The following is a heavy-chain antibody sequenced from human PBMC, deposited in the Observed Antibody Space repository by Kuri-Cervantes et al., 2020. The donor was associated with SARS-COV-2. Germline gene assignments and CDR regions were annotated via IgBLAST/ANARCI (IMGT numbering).Heavy chain of an antibody. CDR1: GYSFTYRR. D-gene: IGHD4-17*01. CDR2: MNPNSGNT. Sequence: ASVKVSCKASGYSFTYRRLHWVRQAPGQALEWMGWMNPNSGNTAFAQKFQGRVTLTSNTSISTAYMDLSGLRSEDTAVYYCARSPGDGDYDPFDYWGQGTLVTVSS. CDR3: ARSPGDGDYDPFDY. V-gene: IGHV1-8*02. J-gene: IGHJ4*02.